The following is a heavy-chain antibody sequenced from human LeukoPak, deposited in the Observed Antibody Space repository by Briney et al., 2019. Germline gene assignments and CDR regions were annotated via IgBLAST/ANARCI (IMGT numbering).Heavy chain of an antibody. Sequence: GSLRLSCAASGFTVSSNYMSWVRQAPGRGLEWIGYIYPSGSTNYHPSLKSRVTISVDTSKNHFALNLSSVTAADTAVYYCAKSYFDYSTYYSYYFNLWGQGALVTVSS. CDR3: AKSYFDYSTYYSYYFNL. CDR2: IYPSGST. J-gene: IGHJ4*02. CDR1: GFTVSSNY. D-gene: IGHD4-11*01. V-gene: IGHV4-4*09.